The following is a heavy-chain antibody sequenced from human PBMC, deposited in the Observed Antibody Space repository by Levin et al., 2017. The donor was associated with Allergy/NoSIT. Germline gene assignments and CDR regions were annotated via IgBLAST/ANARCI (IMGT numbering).Heavy chain of an antibody. CDR2: IRGTAYGGTT. V-gene: IGHV3-49*03. D-gene: IGHD3-10*01. J-gene: IGHJ4*02. CDR3: GRCMLRGVVKLCPPDY. CDR1: GFTFDDYG. Sequence: GESLKISCTVSGFTFDDYGLSWFRQAPGKGLEWVSFIRGTAYGGTTEYAASVKGRFTISTDDSKTVAYLQMDSLKTEDTAVYFCGRCMLRGVVKLCPPDYWGQGTLVTVSS.